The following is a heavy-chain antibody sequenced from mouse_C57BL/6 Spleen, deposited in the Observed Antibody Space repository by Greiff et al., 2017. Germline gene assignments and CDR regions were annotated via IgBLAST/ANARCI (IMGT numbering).Heavy chain of an antibody. Sequence: QVQLQQPGAELVKPGASVKMSCKASGYTFTSYWITWVKQRPGQGLEWIGDIYPGSGSTNYNEKFKSKAILTVDTSSSTAYMQHSSLTSEDSAVYDCARSHYYGSRDAFAYWGQGTLVTVSA. CDR1: GYTFTSYW. J-gene: IGHJ3*01. D-gene: IGHD1-1*01. V-gene: IGHV1-55*01. CDR2: IYPGSGST. CDR3: ARSHYYGSRDAFAY.